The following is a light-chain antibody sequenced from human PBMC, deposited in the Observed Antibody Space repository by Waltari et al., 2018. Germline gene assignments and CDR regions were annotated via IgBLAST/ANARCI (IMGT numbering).Light chain of an antibody. CDR3: QQYSSSPIT. CDR2: WAS. CDR1: QSLFFSASGKNH. V-gene: IGKV4-1*01. J-gene: IGKJ5*01. Sequence: DIVLTQSPDSLAVSLGERATIDCWSSQSLFFSASGKNHLAWYQQKPGQPPKVLIYWASTREAGVPERISGSGSGAHFTLTVDSLQAEDVAVYYCQQYSSSPITFGQGTRLEI.